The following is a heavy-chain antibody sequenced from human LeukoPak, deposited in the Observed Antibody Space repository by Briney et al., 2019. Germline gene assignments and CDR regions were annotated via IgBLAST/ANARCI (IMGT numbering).Heavy chain of an antibody. CDR3: AKDDYGGPYYFDY. D-gene: IGHD4-23*01. J-gene: IGHJ4*02. CDR1: GLTFSSYA. Sequence: GRSLRLSCAASGLTFSSYAMSWVRQAPGKGLEWVSAISGSGGSTYYADSVKGRFTISRDNSKNTLYLQMNSLRAEDTAVYYCAKDDYGGPYYFDYWGQGTLVTVSS. V-gene: IGHV3-23*01. CDR2: ISGSGGST.